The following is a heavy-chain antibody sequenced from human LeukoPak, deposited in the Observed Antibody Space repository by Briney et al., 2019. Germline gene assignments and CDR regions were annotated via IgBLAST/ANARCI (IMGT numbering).Heavy chain of an antibody. CDR3: GKGEYSSGWSSFDY. D-gene: IGHD6-19*01. V-gene: IGHV3-23*01. CDR1: AFTVGDYA. CDR2: LTGSGITT. J-gene: IGHJ4*02. Sequence: CPRLSRTPAAFTVGDYAMSWVRQAPGKGLEWVSGLTGSGITTYYADSVKGRFTISRHNTKNTLYLQMTRLAAEDAAVYYGGKGEYSSGWSSFDYWGQGTLVTVSS.